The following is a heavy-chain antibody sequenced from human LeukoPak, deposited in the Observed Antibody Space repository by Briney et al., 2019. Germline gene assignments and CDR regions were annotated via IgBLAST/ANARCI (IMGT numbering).Heavy chain of an antibody. CDR2: INTDGSST. D-gene: IGHD6-6*01. Sequence: PGGSLRLSCAASGFTFRNYWMHWVRHAPGKGLVWVSRINTDGSSTSYADSVKGRFTISRDNANNSLYLQMNSLRAEDTALYYCARGSSFHNYWGQGTLVTVSS. CDR3: ARGSSFHNY. CDR1: GFTFRNYW. J-gene: IGHJ4*02. V-gene: IGHV3-74*01.